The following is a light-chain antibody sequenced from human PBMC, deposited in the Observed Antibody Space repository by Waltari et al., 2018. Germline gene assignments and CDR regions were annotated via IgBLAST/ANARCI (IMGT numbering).Light chain of an antibody. V-gene: IGLV1-47*01. Sequence: QSVLTQPPSASETPGQRVTISCSGSSSNIGSNFVYWYQQLPGTAPKLLIYRNNQRPSGVPDRFSVSYSGTSASLAISGLRSEDEADYYCAAWDDSLSGWVFGGGTKLTVL. J-gene: IGLJ3*02. CDR2: RNN. CDR1: SSNIGSNF. CDR3: AAWDDSLSGWV.